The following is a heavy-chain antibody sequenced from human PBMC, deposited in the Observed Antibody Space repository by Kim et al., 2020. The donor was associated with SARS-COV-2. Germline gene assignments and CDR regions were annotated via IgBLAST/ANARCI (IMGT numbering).Heavy chain of an antibody. V-gene: IGHV4-39*01. J-gene: IGHJ6*02. D-gene: IGHD6-6*01. Sequence: SETLSLTCTVSGASISSSSYYWGWIRQPPGKGLEWIGSIYYSGSTYYNPSLKSRVTISVDTSKNQFSLKLSSVTAADTAEYYCARLDSSSSYYSYGMDVCGQGATGTVSS. CDR3: ARLDSSSSYYSYGMDV. CDR2: IYYSGST. CDR1: GASISSSSYY.